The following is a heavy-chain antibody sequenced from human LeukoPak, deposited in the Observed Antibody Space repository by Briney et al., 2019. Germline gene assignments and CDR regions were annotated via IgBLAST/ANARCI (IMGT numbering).Heavy chain of an antibody. CDR3: AKNGDRGAYCTGGTCYPYFYYYMDV. D-gene: IGHD2-15*01. CDR2: ISSTGGTT. V-gene: IGHV3-23*01. CDR1: GFSFSSYW. J-gene: IGHJ6*03. Sequence: GGSLRLSCEGSGFSFSSYWMTWVRQLPGKGPEWVSSISSTGGTTYYADSVKGRFTISRDNSKNTLYLQMNSLRAEDTAIYYCAKNGDRGAYCTGGTCYPYFYYYMDVWGKGTTVTI.